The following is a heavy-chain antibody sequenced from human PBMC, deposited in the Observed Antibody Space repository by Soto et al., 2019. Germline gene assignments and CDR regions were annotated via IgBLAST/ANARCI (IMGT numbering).Heavy chain of an antibody. CDR1: GFTFSSYA. CDR3: AKNRGSTPTPGDYFDY. V-gene: IGHV3-23*01. D-gene: IGHD3-16*01. Sequence: GGSLRLSCAASGFTFSSYAMSWVRQAPGKGLEWVSAISGSGGSTYYADSVKGRFTISRDNSKNTLYLQMNSLRAEDTAVYYCAKNRGSTPTPGDYFDYWGQGTLVTVSS. CDR2: ISGSGGST. J-gene: IGHJ4*02.